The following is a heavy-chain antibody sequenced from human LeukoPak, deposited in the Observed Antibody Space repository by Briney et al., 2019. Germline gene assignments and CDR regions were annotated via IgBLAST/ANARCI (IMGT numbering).Heavy chain of an antibody. Sequence: GGSLRLSCAASGFTFSGYAMKWVRQAPGEWLEWVSGISDTGDNIYYADSVKGRFTISRHNSKNTRYLQMNNLRAEDTAVYYCEKDYPPIVVIDWGQGTLVTGSP. CDR3: EKDYPPIVVID. D-gene: IGHD2-21*01. CDR1: GFTFSGYA. V-gene: IGHV3-23*01. J-gene: IGHJ4*02. CDR2: ISDTGDNI.